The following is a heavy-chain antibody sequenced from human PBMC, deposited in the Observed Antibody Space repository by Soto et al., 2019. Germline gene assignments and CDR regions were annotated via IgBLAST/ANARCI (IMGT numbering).Heavy chain of an antibody. CDR1: GYPFTSYD. V-gene: IGHV1-8*01. CDR2: MNPNSGNT. Sequence: SCKASGYPFTSYDINLVRQATGQGLEWMGWMNPNSGNTGYAQKFQGRVTMTRNTSISTAYMELSSLRSEDTAVYYCARYCSGGSCYSSYYYGMDVWGQGTTVTVAS. CDR3: ARYCSGGSCYSSYYYGMDV. D-gene: IGHD2-15*01. J-gene: IGHJ6*02.